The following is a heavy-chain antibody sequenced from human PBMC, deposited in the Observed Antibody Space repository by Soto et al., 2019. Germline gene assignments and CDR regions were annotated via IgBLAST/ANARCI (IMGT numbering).Heavy chain of an antibody. Sequence: SETLSLTCAVHGGSFSTYFWGWIRQPPGKGLEWIGEITHSGSTNYNPSLKSRLTISVDTSKKQFSLNLSSVTAADTAVYYCVNYGVISDTIFDFWGQGSQVTVSS. J-gene: IGHJ4*02. D-gene: IGHD3-3*01. CDR2: ITHSGST. V-gene: IGHV4-34*01. CDR1: GGSFSTYF. CDR3: VNYGVISDTIFDF.